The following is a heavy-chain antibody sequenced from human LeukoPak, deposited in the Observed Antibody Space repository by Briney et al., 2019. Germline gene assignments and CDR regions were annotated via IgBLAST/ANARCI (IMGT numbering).Heavy chain of an antibody. CDR1: GGTFSSYA. CDR3: ARVMQQLVGYYGMDV. V-gene: IGHV1-69*13. D-gene: IGHD6-13*01. Sequence: ASVKVSCKASGGTFSSYAISWVRQAPGQGLEWMGGIIPIFGTANYAQKFQGRVTITADESTSTAYMELSSLRSEDTAVYYCARVMQQLVGYYGMDVWGQGTTVTVSS. CDR2: IIPIFGTA. J-gene: IGHJ6*02.